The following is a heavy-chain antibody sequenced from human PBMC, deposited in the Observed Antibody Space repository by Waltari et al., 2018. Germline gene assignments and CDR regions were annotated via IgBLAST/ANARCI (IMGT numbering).Heavy chain of an antibody. J-gene: IGHJ5*02. Sequence: QVQLVQSGAEVKKPGSSVKVSCKASGGTFSSYTIRWVRQAPGQGLEWMGRIIPILGIANYAQKFQGRVTITADKSTSTAYMELSSLRSEDTAVYYCASGATITAWFDPWGQGTLVTVSS. CDR1: GGTFSSYT. CDR2: IIPILGIA. CDR3: ASGATITAWFDP. D-gene: IGHD1-26*01. V-gene: IGHV1-69*02.